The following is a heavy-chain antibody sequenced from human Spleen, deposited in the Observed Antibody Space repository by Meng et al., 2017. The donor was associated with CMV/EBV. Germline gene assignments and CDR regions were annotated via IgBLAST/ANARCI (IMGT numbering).Heavy chain of an antibody. CDR1: GGTFSSYV. CDR3: ARDYCSSTSCYTDSFDY. Sequence: SVKVSCKASGGTFSSYVFTWVRQAPGQGLEWMGGIIPIFGTANYAQKFQGRVTMTTDTSTSTAYMELRSLRSDDTAVYYCARDYCSSTSCYTDSFDYWGQGTLVTVSS. V-gene: IGHV1-69*05. CDR2: IIPIFGTA. J-gene: IGHJ4*02. D-gene: IGHD2-2*02.